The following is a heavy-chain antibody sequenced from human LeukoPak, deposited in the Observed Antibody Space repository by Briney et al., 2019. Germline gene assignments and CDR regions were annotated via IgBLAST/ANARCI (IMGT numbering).Heavy chain of an antibody. Sequence: SETLSLTCAVYAGSFSGYYWSWIRQPPGKGLEWIGEINPSGGTGYNPSLKSRVTISLDTSENRVSLKLSSVTAADTAVYYCARHMVPAAKTFDSWGQGTLVTVSS. CDR2: INPSGGT. CDR3: ARHMVPAAKTFDS. V-gene: IGHV4-34*01. CDR1: AGSFSGYY. D-gene: IGHD2-2*01. J-gene: IGHJ4*02.